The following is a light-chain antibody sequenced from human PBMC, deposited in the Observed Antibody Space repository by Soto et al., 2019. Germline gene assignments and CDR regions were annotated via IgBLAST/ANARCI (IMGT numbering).Light chain of an antibody. J-gene: IGLJ3*02. Sequence: QSVLTQPASVSGSPGQSITISCTGTSADVGSYNLVSWYQQHPGRAPKLMICEVTERPSGISNRFSGSKSGNTASLTISGLQPEDEADYYCCSFAGRDTYWVFGGGTKLTVL. CDR3: CSFAGRDTYWV. V-gene: IGLV2-23*02. CDR1: SADVGSYNL. CDR2: EVT.